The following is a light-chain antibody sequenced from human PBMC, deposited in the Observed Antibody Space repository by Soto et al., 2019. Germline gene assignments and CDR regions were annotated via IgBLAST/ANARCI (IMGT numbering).Light chain of an antibody. CDR2: DAS. V-gene: IGKV1-33*01. J-gene: IGKJ3*01. Sequence: DIQMTQSPSSLSASVGDRVTITCQASQDISNYLNWYQQKPGKAPMLLIYDASNLETGVPSRFSGSGSGTDFTFTISSLQPEDIATYYCQQYDNLPLTFGPGTKVDIK. CDR3: QQYDNLPLT. CDR1: QDISNY.